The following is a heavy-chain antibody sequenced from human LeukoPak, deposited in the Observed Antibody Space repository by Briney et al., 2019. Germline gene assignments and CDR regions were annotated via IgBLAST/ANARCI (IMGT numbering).Heavy chain of an antibody. CDR3: ARDPYYYDSSGYSPGFDY. CDR2: IKQDGSEK. Sequence: PGGSLRLSCAASGFTFSSYWMSWVRQAPGKGLEWVANIKQDGSEKYYVDSVKGRFTISRDNAKNSLYLQMNSLRAEDTAVYYCARDPYYYDSSGYSPGFDYWGQGTLVTVSS. CDR1: GFTFSSYW. D-gene: IGHD3-22*01. J-gene: IGHJ4*02. V-gene: IGHV3-7*03.